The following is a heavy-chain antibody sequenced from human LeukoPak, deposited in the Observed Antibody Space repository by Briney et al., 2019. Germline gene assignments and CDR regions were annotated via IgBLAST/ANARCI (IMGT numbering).Heavy chain of an antibody. CDR1: GASYNAYY. CDR3: AVGITILGVAASFDS. Sequence: SETLALTFAVYGASYNAYYWSWIRQPPGKGLEWNGDIDHRGTATYNPSLKSRLTISADASKNHFSLKLHSVTDADTAVYYCAVGITILGVAASFDSWGQGNLVIVSS. CDR2: IDHRGTA. D-gene: IGHD3-3*01. V-gene: IGHV4-34*01. J-gene: IGHJ4*02.